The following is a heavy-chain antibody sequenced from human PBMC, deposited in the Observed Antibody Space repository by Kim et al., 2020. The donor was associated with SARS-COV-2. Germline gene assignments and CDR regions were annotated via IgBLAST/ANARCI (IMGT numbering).Heavy chain of an antibody. CDR3: AGERGRAFDY. D-gene: IGHD2-15*01. Sequence: GGSLRLSCAASGFIFSDYYMSWIRQAPGKGLEWVSYSSSSCTTTYYADSVKGRFTISRDNAKNSLYLQMNSLRAEDTAVYYCAGERGRAFDYWGQGTLVTVSS. V-gene: IGHV3-11*01. CDR2: SSSSCTTT. CDR1: GFIFSDYY. J-gene: IGHJ4*02.